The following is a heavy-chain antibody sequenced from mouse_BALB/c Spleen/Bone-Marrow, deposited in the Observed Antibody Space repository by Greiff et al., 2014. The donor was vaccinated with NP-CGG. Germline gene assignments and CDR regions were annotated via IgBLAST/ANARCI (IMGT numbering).Heavy chain of an antibody. D-gene: IGHD2-14*01. J-gene: IGHJ2*01. CDR3: GGTGFDY. CDR1: GYTFTSYW. Sequence: QVQLQQPGAELVKPGASVKLSCKASGYTFTSYWMHWVKQRPGQGLEWIGEINPSNGRTNYNEKFKSKATLTVDKSSSTAYMQLSSVTSEDSTVYNCGGTGFDYWGQGTTLTVSS. CDR2: INPSNGRT. V-gene: IGHV1S81*02.